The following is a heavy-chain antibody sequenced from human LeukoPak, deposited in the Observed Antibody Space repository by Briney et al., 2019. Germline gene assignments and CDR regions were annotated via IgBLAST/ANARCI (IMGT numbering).Heavy chain of an antibody. CDR2: IKQDGSEN. Sequence: GGSLRLSCAASGFTFSSYWMSWVRQAPGKGLEWVANIKQDGSENYYVDSVKGRFTISRDNAKNSLYLQMNSLRAEDTAVYYCARVMGLRYAANDYWGQGTLVTVSS. CDR1: GFTFSSYW. CDR3: ARVMGLRYAANDY. V-gene: IGHV3-7*01. D-gene: IGHD3-9*01. J-gene: IGHJ4*02.